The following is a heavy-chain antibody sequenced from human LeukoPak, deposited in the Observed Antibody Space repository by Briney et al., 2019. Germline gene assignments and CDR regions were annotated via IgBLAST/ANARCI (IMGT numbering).Heavy chain of an antibody. CDR3: ARDRITMTTQSDYLDY. CDR1: GYTFTSYG. V-gene: IGHV1-18*01. CDR2: ISAYNGNT. J-gene: IGHJ4*02. Sequence: ASVKVSCKASGYTFTSYGISWVRQAPGQGLEWMGWISAYNGNTNYAQKLQGRVTMTRDMSTSTVYMELSSLRSEDTAVYYCARDRITMTTQSDYLDYWGQGTLVTVSS. D-gene: IGHD4-17*01.